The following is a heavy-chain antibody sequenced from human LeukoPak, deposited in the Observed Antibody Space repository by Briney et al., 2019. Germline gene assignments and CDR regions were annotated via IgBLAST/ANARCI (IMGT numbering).Heavy chain of an antibody. D-gene: IGHD3-22*01. CDR3: ARGHGSYYYDSSGYLGVFDY. J-gene: IGHJ4*02. V-gene: IGHV4-34*01. CDR1: GGSFSGYY. CDR2: INHSGST. Sequence: SETLSLTFAVYGGSFSGYYWSWIRQPPGKGLEWIGEINHSGSTNYNPSLKSRVTISVDTSKNQFSLKLSSVTAADTAVYYCARGHGSYYYDSSGYLGVFDYWGQGTLVTVSS.